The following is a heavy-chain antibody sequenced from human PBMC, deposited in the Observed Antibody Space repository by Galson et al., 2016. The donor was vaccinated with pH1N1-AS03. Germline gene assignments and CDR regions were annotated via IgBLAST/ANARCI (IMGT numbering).Heavy chain of an antibody. CDR1: GYTFSNYW. Sequence: QSGAEVKKPGESLKISCKASGYTFSNYWIVWVRQMPGKGPEWMGIIYPGDSARYSPSFQGQVTISADKSLNTAYLQWSSLKASDTAMYYCARQDYNSSYLLPYNWLDPWGQGTLVTVSS. CDR2: IYPGDSA. CDR3: ARQDYNSSYLLPYNWLDP. V-gene: IGHV5-51*01. J-gene: IGHJ5*02. D-gene: IGHD6-13*01.